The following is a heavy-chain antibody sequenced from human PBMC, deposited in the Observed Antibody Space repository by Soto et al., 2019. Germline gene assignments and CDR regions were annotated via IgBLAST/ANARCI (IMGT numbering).Heavy chain of an antibody. V-gene: IGHV1-69*12. CDR1: GGTFSSYG. Sequence: QVQLVQSGAEVKKPGSSVKVSCKASGGTFSSYGISWVRQAPGQGLEWMGGIIPIIGTANYAQKFQGRVTITADESTSTAYMELSSLRSEDTAVYYCARPTYYDFWSGYQTGYYYDGMDVWGQGTTVTVSS. D-gene: IGHD3-3*01. CDR3: ARPTYYDFWSGYQTGYYYDGMDV. J-gene: IGHJ6*02. CDR2: IIPIIGTA.